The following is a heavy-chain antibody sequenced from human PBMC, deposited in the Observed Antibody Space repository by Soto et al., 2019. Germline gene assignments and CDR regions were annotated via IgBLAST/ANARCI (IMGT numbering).Heavy chain of an antibody. CDR3: ARDSYDVLTGQKRYFDS. CDR2: INPNSGGT. CDR1: GYTFSDYY. D-gene: IGHD3-9*01. J-gene: IGHJ4*02. V-gene: IGHV1-2*02. Sequence: GASVKVYCKASGYTFSDYYIHWVRQAPGQGLEWMGWINPNSGGTKYAPKFQGGVTMTRDTSITTAYMELSVLTTEDTALYYCARDSYDVLTGQKRYFDSWGQGTLVTVS.